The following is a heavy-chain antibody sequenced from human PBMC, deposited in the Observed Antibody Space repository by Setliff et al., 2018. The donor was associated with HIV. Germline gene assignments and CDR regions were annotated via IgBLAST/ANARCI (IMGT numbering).Heavy chain of an antibody. CDR2: INPNSGGT. J-gene: IGHJ6*02. CDR1: GYTFTGYY. V-gene: IGHV1-2*04. D-gene: IGHD1-26*01. CDR3: ARGRREDSPYYGMDV. Sequence: ASVKVSCKASGYTFTGYYMHWVRQAPGQGLEWMGWINPNSGGTNYAQKFQGWVTMTRDTSISTAYMELSRLRSDDTAVYYCARGRREDSPYYGMDVWGQGTAVTVSS.